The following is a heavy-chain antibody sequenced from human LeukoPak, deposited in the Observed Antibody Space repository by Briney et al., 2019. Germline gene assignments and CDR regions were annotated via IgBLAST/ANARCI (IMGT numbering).Heavy chain of an antibody. V-gene: IGHV3-48*01. Sequence: PGGSLRLSCAASGFTFSSYSMNRVRQAPGKGLEWVSYISSSSSTIYYADSVKGRSTISRDNAKNSLYLQMNSLRAEDTAVYYCARDESIAAAGPYYFDYWGQGTLVTVSS. D-gene: IGHD6-13*01. CDR3: ARDESIAAAGPYYFDY. CDR1: GFTFSSYS. CDR2: ISSSSSTI. J-gene: IGHJ4*02.